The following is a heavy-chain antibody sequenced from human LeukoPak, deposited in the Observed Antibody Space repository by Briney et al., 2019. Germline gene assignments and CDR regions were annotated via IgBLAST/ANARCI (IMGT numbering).Heavy chain of an antibody. CDR3: ARDRLPYDSSGINAFDI. J-gene: IGHJ3*02. Sequence: SETLSLTCTVSGGSISSYYWSWIRQPPGKGLEWIGYIYYSGSTNYNPSLKSRVTISVDTSKNQFSLKLSSVTAADTAVYYCARDRLPYDSSGINAFDIWGQGTMVTVSS. CDR2: IYYSGST. CDR1: GGSISSYY. V-gene: IGHV4-59*12. D-gene: IGHD3-22*01.